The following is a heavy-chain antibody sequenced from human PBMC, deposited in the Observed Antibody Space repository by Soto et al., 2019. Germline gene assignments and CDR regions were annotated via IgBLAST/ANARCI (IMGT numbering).Heavy chain of an antibody. CDR2: INPSGGSS. CDR1: GYTFTSYY. J-gene: IGHJ3*02. CDR3: AREALGYGDYAAFDI. Sequence: GASVKVSCKASGYTFTSYYMHWVRQAPGQGLEWMGIINPSGGSSSYAQKFQGRVTMTRDTSTSTVYMELSSLRSEDTAVYYCAREALGYGDYAAFDIWGQGTMVNVSS. D-gene: IGHD4-17*01. V-gene: IGHV1-46*03.